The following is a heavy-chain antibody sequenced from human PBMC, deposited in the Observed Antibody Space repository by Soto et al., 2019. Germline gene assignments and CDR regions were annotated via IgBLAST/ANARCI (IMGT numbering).Heavy chain of an antibody. J-gene: IGHJ4*02. D-gene: IGHD2-8*02. CDR1: GGSISSGGYY. CDR3: ARLSHCTADGSIFDS. CDR2: IYYSGST. V-gene: IGHV4-31*03. Sequence: PSETLSLTCTVSGGSISSGGYYWSWIRQHPGKGLEWIGYIYYSGSTYYNPSLKSRVTISVDTSKNQFSLKLSSVTAADTAVYYCARLSHCTADGSIFDSWGQGILVTVS.